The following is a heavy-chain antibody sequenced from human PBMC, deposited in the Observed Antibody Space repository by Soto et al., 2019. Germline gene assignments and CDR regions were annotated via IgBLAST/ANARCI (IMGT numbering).Heavy chain of an antibody. V-gene: IGHV3-33*01. CDR1: GFTFNIYG. J-gene: IGHJ4*02. CDR2: IWYDGSNK. D-gene: IGHD3-10*01. CDR3: ARCISASGSYRPSHFDY. Sequence: QVQLVESGGGVVQPGTSLRLSCAASGFTFNIYGMHWVRQAPGKGLEWVALIWYDGSNKYYADSVKGRFTISRDNSKNXQYLQMNSLRAEDTAVYYCARCISASGSYRPSHFDYWGQGTLDTVSS.